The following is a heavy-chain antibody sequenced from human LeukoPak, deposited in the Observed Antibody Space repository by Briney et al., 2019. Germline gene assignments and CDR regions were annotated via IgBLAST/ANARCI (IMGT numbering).Heavy chain of an antibody. V-gene: IGHV4-39*01. CDR1: GGSISSSSYY. CDR2: IYYSGST. J-gene: IGHJ4*02. D-gene: IGHD6-19*01. Sequence: PSETLSLTCTVSGGSISSSSYYWGWIRQPPGKGLEWVGSIYYSGSTYYNPSLKSRVTISVDTSKNQFSLKLSSVTAADTAVYYCASPIAVAGYFDYWGQGTLVTVSS. CDR3: ASPIAVAGYFDY.